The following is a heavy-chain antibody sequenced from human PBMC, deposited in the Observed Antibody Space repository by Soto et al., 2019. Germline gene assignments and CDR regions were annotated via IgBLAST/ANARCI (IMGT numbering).Heavy chain of an antibody. CDR2: INPSGGST. V-gene: IGHV1-46*01. J-gene: IGHJ6*03. D-gene: IGHD6-6*01. CDR1: GYTSTSYY. CDR3: ARGAARRTNYYYYYMDV. Sequence: ASVKVSCKASGYTSTSYYMHWVRQAPGQGLEWMGIINPSGGSTSYAQKFQGRVTMTRDTSTSTVYMELSSLRSEDTAVYYCARGAARRTNYYYYYMDVWGKGTTVTVSS.